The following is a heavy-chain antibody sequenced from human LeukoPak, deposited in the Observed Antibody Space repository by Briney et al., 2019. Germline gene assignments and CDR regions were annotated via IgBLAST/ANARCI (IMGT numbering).Heavy chain of an antibody. Sequence: GGSLRLSCAASGIDFSSYVMHWVRQAPGKGLEWVAVISHDGSNEYYADSVTGRFTISRDNSKNTLSLQMNSLRAEDTALYYCVRDISGEKSLDYWGQGTLVTVSS. CDR2: ISHDGSNE. D-gene: IGHD3-10*01. CDR3: VRDISGEKSLDY. V-gene: IGHV3-30*04. J-gene: IGHJ4*02. CDR1: GIDFSSYV.